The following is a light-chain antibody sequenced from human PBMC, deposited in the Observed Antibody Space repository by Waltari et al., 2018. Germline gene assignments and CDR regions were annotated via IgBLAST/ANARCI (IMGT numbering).Light chain of an antibody. CDR2: VNSDGSH. Sequence: QLVVTQSPSASASLGASVTLTCTLSSGHSSNLIAWLQQQPGKGPRYLMKVNSDGSHSRGDEIPDRFSGSSSGAERHLTISSLQAEDEADYYCQTGGQGTWVFGGGTKLTVL. J-gene: IGLJ3*02. CDR1: SGHSSNL. CDR3: QTGGQGTWV. V-gene: IGLV4-69*01.